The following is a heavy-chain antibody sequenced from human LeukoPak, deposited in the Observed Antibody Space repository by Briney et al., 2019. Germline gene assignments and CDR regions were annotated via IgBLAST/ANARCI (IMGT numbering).Heavy chain of an antibody. CDR1: GFTFSHYG. J-gene: IGHJ4*02. V-gene: IGHV3-33*06. Sequence: GGSLRLSCAASGFTFSHYGMHRVRQAPGKGLEWVAVIWSDGTEKYYGDAVKGRFTISRDNSRNTVYLKMNSLRGEDTAVYYCAKDAQRGFDYSNSLEYWGQGTLVTVSS. D-gene: IGHD4-11*01. CDR2: IWSDGTEK. CDR3: AKDAQRGFDYSNSLEY.